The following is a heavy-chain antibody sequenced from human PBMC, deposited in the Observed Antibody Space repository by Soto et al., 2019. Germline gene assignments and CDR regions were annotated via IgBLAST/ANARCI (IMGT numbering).Heavy chain of an antibody. CDR3: ARVVYCSSTSCYGGGGWFDP. J-gene: IGHJ5*02. V-gene: IGHV1-69*01. CDR2: IIPIFGTA. CDR1: GGTFSSYA. Sequence: QVQLVQSGAEVKKPGSSVKVSCKASGGTFSSYAISWVRQAPGQGLEWMGGIIPIFGTANYEQKFQGRVTITADESTSTAYMELSSLRSEDTAVYYCARVVYCSSTSCYGGGGWFDPWGQGTLVTVSS. D-gene: IGHD2-2*01.